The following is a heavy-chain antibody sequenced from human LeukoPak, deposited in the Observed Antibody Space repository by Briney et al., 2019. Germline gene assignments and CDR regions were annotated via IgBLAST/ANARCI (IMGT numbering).Heavy chain of an antibody. CDR2: IYYSGST. Sequence: SETLSLTCTVSGGSISSSSYYWGWIRQPPGKGLEWIGSIYYSGSTYYNPSLKSRVTISVDTSENQFSLKLSSVTAADTAVYYCARQCSEGYYDSSGYYYYFDYWGQGTLVTVSS. CDR3: ARQCSEGYYDSSGYYYYFDY. CDR1: GGSISSSSYY. J-gene: IGHJ4*02. V-gene: IGHV4-39*01. D-gene: IGHD3-22*01.